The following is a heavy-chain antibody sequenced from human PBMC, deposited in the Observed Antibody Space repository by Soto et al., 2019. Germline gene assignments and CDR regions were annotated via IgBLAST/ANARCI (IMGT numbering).Heavy chain of an antibody. CDR1: GFTFSSYA. CDR2: ISGSGGST. V-gene: IGHV3-23*01. CDR3: GKLNDSVWGSYYC. D-gene: IGHD3-16*01. J-gene: IGHJ4*02. Sequence: EVQLLESGGGLVQPGGSLRLSCAASGFTFSSYAMNWVRQAPGKGLEWVSGISGSGGSTYYADSVQGRFTISRDNSMNTLYLHMNSLRAADTAVDYCGKLNDSVWGSYYCWGQIALVTAAS.